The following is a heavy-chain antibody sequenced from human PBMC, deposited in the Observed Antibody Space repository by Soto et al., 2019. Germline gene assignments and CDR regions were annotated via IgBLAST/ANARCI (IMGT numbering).Heavy chain of an antibody. CDR1: GGSISSGGYY. V-gene: IGHV4-31*03. D-gene: IGHD3-22*01. CDR3: ARTGKFYYYDTTGLPFDP. CDR2: IYYSGST. Sequence: TLSLTCTVSGGSISSGGYYWSWIRQHPGKGLEWIGYIYYSGSTYYNPSLKSRVTISVDTSKNQFSLTLTSVTAADTAVYFCARTGKFYYYDTTGLPFDPWGPGILVTVS. J-gene: IGHJ5*02.